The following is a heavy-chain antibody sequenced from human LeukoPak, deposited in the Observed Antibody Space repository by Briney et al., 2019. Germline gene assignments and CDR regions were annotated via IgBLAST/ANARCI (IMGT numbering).Heavy chain of an antibody. CDR2: IYASGNT. V-gene: IGHV4-61*02. J-gene: IGHJ5*02. D-gene: IGHD3-9*01. Sequence: SQTLSLACTVSGGSISSDNYYWSWIRQPAGKGLEWIGRIYASGNTNYNPPLKSRVTISVDTSKNQFSLKLSSVTAADTAVYYCARVSYHTLTGYPNWFDPWGQGTLVTVSS. CDR3: ARVSYHTLTGYPNWFDP. CDR1: GGSISSDNYY.